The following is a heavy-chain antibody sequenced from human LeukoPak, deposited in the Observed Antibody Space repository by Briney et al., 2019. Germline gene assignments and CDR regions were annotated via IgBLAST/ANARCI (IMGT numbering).Heavy chain of an antibody. D-gene: IGHD1-14*01. Sequence: SVKVSCKASGGTFSSYTISWVRQAPGQGLEWMGRIIPILGIANYAQKFQGRVTITADKSTSTAYMELSSLRSEDTAVYYCARPEGPGYDAFDIWGQGTMVTASS. CDR3: ARPEGPGYDAFDI. CDR1: GGTFSSYT. V-gene: IGHV1-69*02. CDR2: IIPILGIA. J-gene: IGHJ3*02.